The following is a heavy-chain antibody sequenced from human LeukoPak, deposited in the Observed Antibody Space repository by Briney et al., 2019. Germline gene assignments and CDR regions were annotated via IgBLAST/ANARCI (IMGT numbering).Heavy chain of an antibody. CDR2: MNPNSGNT. D-gene: IGHD3-22*01. V-gene: IGHV1-8*01. CDR1: GYTFTSYD. Sequence: ASVKVSCKASGYTFTSYDINWVRQATGQGLEWMGWMNPNSGNTGYAQKFQGRVTMTTNTSISTAYMELSSLRSDDTAVYYCARGMGSGSYSAAYYFDYWGQGTLVTVSS. J-gene: IGHJ4*02. CDR3: ARGMGSGSYSAAYYFDY.